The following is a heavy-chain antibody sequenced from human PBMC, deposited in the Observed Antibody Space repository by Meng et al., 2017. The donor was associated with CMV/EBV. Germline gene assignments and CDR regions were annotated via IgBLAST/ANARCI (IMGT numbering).Heavy chain of an antibody. D-gene: IGHD6-13*01. CDR1: GGSFSGYY. CDR2: INHSGST. J-gene: IGHJ4*02. V-gene: IGHV4-34*01. CDR3: ARGRGSWYFVDY. Sequence: AQLQQGGAGLLNLSETLSLTCAVYGGSFSGYYWSWIRQPPGKGLEWIGEINHSGSTDYNPSLKSRVTISVDTSKNQFSLKLSSVTAADTAVYYCARGRGSWYFVDYWGQGTLVTVSS.